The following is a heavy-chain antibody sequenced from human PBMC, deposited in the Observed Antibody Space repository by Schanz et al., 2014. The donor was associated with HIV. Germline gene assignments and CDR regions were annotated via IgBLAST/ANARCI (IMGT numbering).Heavy chain of an antibody. J-gene: IGHJ3*02. Sequence: VQLFESGGGVVQPGGSLTLSCAGTGFTFTSFTMSWVRQAPGKGPEWVAVIWYDGSNKYYADSVKGRFTISRDNSKNTLYLQMNSLRAEDTAVYYCAKDPTYGDYGGDAFDIWGQGTTVTVSS. CDR1: GFTFTSFT. V-gene: IGHV3-30*02. CDR2: IWYDGSNK. CDR3: AKDPTYGDYGGDAFDI. D-gene: IGHD4-17*01.